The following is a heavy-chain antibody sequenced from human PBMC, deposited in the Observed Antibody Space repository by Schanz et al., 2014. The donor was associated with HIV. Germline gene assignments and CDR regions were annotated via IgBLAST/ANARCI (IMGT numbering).Heavy chain of an antibody. D-gene: IGHD3-10*01. CDR1: GYTFTDYY. CDR3: ARDQNVISMVRGVMGGVDY. CDR2: INPSSGGT. J-gene: IGHJ4*02. V-gene: IGHV1-2*02. Sequence: QVQLVQSGAAVKKPGASVKVSCKASGYTFTDYYMHWVRQAPGQGLEWMGWINPSSGGTNYAQKFQGRVTMTRDTSISTAYMELRRLRSDDTAVYYCARDQNVISMVRGVMGGVDYWGQGTLVTVSS.